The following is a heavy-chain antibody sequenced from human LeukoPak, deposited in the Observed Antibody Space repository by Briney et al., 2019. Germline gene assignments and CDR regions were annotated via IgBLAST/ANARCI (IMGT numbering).Heavy chain of an antibody. J-gene: IGHJ4*02. D-gene: IGHD3-9*01. Sequence: PGGSLRLSCAASGFTFDDYAMHWVRQAPGKGLEWVSLISWDGGSTYYADSVKGRFTISRDNSKNSLYLQMNSLRAEDTALYYCAKSGGILTGYYDYWGQGTLVTVSS. CDR1: GFTFDDYA. CDR3: AKSGGILTGYYDY. CDR2: ISWDGGST. V-gene: IGHV3-43D*03.